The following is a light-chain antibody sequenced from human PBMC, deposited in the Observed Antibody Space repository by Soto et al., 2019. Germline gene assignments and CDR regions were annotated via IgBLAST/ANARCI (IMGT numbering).Light chain of an antibody. CDR1: QSVSSSS. CDR3: QQYNSYS. Sequence: EIVLTQSPGTLSLTPGERLTLSCRASQSVSSSSLAWYQQKPGQAPRLLIYDASTRATGIPARFSGSGSGTEFTLTISSLQPDDFATYYCQQYNSYSFGQGTKVDI. CDR2: DAS. J-gene: IGKJ1*01. V-gene: IGKV3-20*01.